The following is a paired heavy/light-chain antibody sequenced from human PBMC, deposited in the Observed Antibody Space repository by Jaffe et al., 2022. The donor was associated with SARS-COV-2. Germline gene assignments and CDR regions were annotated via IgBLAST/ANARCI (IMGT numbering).Light chain of an antibody. CDR3: QQYYSTPLT. J-gene: IGKJ4*01. CDR1: QSVLNSSNNKNY. V-gene: IGKV4-1*01. CDR2: WAS. Sequence: DIVMTQSPDSLAVSLGERATINCKSSQSVLNSSNNKNYLAWYQQKPGQPPKVLIYWASTRESGVPDRFSGSGSGTDFTLTISSLQTEDVAVYYCQQYYSTPLTFGGGTRVEIK.
Heavy chain of an antibody. V-gene: IGHV7-4-1*02. J-gene: IGHJ1*01. CDR2: INTNTGSP. CDR1: GYTFTSYA. D-gene: IGHD2-2*01. CDR3: ARMGPDCSSTNCPYWTYFQH. Sequence: QVQLVQSGSELKKPGASVKVSCKASGYTFTSYAMNWVRQAPGQGLERMGWINTNTGSPTYAQGFTGRFVFSLDTSVSTAYLQISSLKAEDTAVYYCARMGPDCSSTNCPYWTYFQHWGQGTLVTVSS.